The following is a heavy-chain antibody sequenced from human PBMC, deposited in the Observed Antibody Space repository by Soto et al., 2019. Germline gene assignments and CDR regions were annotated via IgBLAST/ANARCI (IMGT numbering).Heavy chain of an antibody. CDR1: GFTFSSYA. CDR2: ISGRGGST. Sequence: EVQLLESGGGLVQPGGSLRLSCAASGFTFSSYAMSWVRQAPGKGLEWVSAISGRGGSTYYADSVKGRFTISRDNSKNTLYLQMNSLRAEDTAVYYCAKDPFYYDSSGYYVDYWGQGTLVTVSS. D-gene: IGHD3-22*01. V-gene: IGHV3-23*01. CDR3: AKDPFYYDSSGYYVDY. J-gene: IGHJ4*02.